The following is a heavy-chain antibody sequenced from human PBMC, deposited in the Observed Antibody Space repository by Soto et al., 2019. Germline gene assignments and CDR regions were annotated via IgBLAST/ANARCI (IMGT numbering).Heavy chain of an antibody. D-gene: IGHD7-27*01. Sequence: QVQVVQSGAEVQQPGSSVKVSCKVSGGTFSTYSISWMRQAPGQGLEWVGGIIPIFGAAKHAQKFQGRVTITADDSTSTVYMELSGLRSEDTAVYFCARDGDRVTARHWGQGTLVTVSS. CDR3: ARDGDRVTARH. CDR2: IIPIFGAA. CDR1: GGTFSTYS. J-gene: IGHJ4*02. V-gene: IGHV1-69*01.